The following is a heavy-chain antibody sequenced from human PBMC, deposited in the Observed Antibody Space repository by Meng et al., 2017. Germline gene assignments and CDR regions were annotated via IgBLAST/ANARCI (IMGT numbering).Heavy chain of an antibody. CDR3: ASCEAFYGSGSYYPFDY. V-gene: IGHV7-4-1*02. Sequence: ASVKVSCKASGYTFTGYYMHWVRQAPGQGLEWMGWINTNTGNPTYAQGFTGRFVFSLDTSVSTAYLQISSLKAEDTAVYYCASCEAFYGSGSYYPFDYWGQGTLVTVSS. J-gene: IGHJ4*02. D-gene: IGHD3-10*01. CDR2: INTNTGNP. CDR1: GYTFTGYY.